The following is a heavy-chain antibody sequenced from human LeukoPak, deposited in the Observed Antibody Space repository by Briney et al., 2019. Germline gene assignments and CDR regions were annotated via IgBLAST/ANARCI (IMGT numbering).Heavy chain of an antibody. Sequence: SETLSLTCAVYGGSFSGYYWSWIRQPPGKGLEWIGEINHSGSTNYNPSLKSRVTISVDTSKNQFSLKLSSVTAADTAVYYCARARCSSTSCYPLYYYYGMDVWGQGTTVTVSS. CDR3: ARARCSSTSCYPLYYYYGMDV. V-gene: IGHV4-34*01. CDR1: GGSFSGYY. CDR2: INHSGST. J-gene: IGHJ6*02. D-gene: IGHD2-2*01.